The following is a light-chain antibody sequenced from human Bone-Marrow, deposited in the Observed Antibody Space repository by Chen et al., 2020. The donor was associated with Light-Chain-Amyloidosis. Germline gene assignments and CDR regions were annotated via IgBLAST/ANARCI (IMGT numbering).Light chain of an antibody. J-gene: IGLJ2*01. V-gene: IGLV3-25*03. CDR3: QSADSSGTYEVI. Sequence: SYELTQPPSVSGSPGQTARITCSGDDLPTKYAYWYQQKPGRAPVLVIHRDTERPSGISERFSGSSSGTTATLTISGVQAEDEADYHCQSADSSGTYEVIFGGGTKLTVL. CDR2: RDT. CDR1: DLPTKY.